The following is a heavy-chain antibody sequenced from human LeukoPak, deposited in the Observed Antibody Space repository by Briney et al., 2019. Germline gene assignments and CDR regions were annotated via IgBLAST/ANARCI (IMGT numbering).Heavy chain of an antibody. CDR2: IYHSGST. CDR3: ARSSGSLFDY. Sequence: PSETLSLTCTVSGYSISSGYYWGWIRQPPGKGLEWIGSIYHSGSTYYNPSLKRRVTISVDRSKNQFSLKLSSVTAADTAVYYCARSSGSLFDYWGQGTLVTVSS. D-gene: IGHD1-26*01. V-gene: IGHV4-38-2*02. J-gene: IGHJ4*02. CDR1: GYSISSGYY.